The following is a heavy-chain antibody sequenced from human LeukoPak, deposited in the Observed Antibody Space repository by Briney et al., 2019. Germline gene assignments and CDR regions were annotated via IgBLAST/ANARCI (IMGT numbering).Heavy chain of an antibody. J-gene: IGHJ3*02. CDR3: ARHRPVKRDAFDI. Sequence: PSETLSLTCTVSGGSISSSSYYWGWIRQPPGKGLEWIGSIYYSGSTYYYPSLKSRVTISVDTSKNQFSLKLSSVTAADTAVYYCARHRPVKRDAFDIWGQGTMVTVSS. D-gene: IGHD6-6*01. CDR1: GGSISSSSYY. V-gene: IGHV4-39*01. CDR2: IYYSGST.